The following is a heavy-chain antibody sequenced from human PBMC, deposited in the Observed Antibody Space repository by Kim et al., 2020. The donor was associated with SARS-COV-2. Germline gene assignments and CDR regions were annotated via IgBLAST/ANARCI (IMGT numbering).Heavy chain of an antibody. D-gene: IGHD7-27*01. V-gene: IGHV4-61*01. CDR3: ARDDRDWGTSYYYYGMDV. CDR1: GGSVSSGSYY. J-gene: IGHJ6*02. CDR2: IYYSGST. Sequence: SETLSLTCTVSGGSVSSGSYYWSWIRQPPGKGLEWIGYIYYSGSTNYNPSLKSRVTISVDTSKNQFSLKLSSVTAPDTAVYYCARDDRDWGTSYYYYGMDVWGQGTTVTVSS.